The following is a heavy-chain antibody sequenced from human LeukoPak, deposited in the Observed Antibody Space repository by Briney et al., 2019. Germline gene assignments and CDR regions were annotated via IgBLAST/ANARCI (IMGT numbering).Heavy chain of an antibody. D-gene: IGHD2-15*01. CDR2: ISSSSSYI. CDR1: GFTFSSYS. V-gene: IGHV3-21*04. CDR3: AKDKSTGGSRREDY. J-gene: IGHJ4*02. Sequence: GGSLRLSCAASGFTFSSYSMNWVRQAPGKGLEWVSSISSSSSYIYYADSVKGRFTISRDNSKNTLYLQMNSLRAEDTAVYYCAKDKSTGGSRREDYWGQGTLVSVSS.